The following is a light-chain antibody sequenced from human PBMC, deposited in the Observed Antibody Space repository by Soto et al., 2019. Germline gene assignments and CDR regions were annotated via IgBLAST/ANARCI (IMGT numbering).Light chain of an antibody. CDR1: SSDVGSYNR. J-gene: IGLJ2*01. CDR3: SSYTSSSTLV. Sequence: QSALTQPPSVSGSPGQSVTISCTGTSSDVGSYNRVSWYQQPPGTAPKLMIYEVSNRPSGVPDRFSGSKSGNTASLTISGLQAEDEADYYFSSYTSSSTLVFGGGTKVTVL. CDR2: EVS. V-gene: IGLV2-18*02.